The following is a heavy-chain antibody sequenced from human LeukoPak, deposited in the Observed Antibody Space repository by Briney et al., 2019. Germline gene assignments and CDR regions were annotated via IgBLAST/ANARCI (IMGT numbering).Heavy chain of an antibody. CDR1: GFTFSSYS. CDR2: ISSSSSYI. V-gene: IGHV3-21*01. CDR3: AKDLWRAAVAAHGPDY. J-gene: IGHJ4*02. D-gene: IGHD6-19*01. Sequence: GGSLRLSCAASGFTFSSYSMNWVRQAPGKGLEWVSSISSSSSYIYYADSVKGRFTISRDNAKNSLYLQMNSLRAEDTAVYYCAKDLWRAAVAAHGPDYWGQGTLVTVSS.